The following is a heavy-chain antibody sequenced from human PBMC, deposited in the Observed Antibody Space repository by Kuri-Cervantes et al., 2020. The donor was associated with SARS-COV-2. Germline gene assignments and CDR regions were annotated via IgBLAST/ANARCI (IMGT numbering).Heavy chain of an antibody. J-gene: IGHJ3*02. Sequence: GGSLRLSCAASGFTFSSYGMHWVRQAPGKGLEWVAFIRYDGSNKYYADSVKGRFTISRDNSKNTLYLQMNSLRAEDTAVYYCAKDTGRRIAAADAFDIWGQGTMVTVSS. D-gene: IGHD6-13*01. CDR3: AKDTGRRIAAADAFDI. V-gene: IGHV3-30*02. CDR1: GFTFSSYG. CDR2: IRYDGSNK.